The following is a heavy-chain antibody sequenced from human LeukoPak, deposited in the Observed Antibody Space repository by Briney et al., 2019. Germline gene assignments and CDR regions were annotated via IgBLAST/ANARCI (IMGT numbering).Heavy chain of an antibody. CDR3: ARGLPDSGWLFDY. V-gene: IGHV3-48*03. D-gene: IGHD6-19*01. CDR2: IDTCGSGI. Sequence: GGSLTLSCTVSGFSFSSHEMNWVRQAPGKGLEWVSYIDTCGSGIYYADSVKGRFTIIRDNAQSSLYSQMRSFSAGDATFYYCARGLPDSGWLFDYSGPETLV. J-gene: IGHJ4*02. CDR1: GFSFSSHE.